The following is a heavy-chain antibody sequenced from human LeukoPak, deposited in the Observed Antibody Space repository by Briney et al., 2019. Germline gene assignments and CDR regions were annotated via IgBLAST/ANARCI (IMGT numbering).Heavy chain of an antibody. CDR1: GYRFTNYW. Sequence: GESLKISCKGSGYRFTNYWIAWVRQMPGKGLEWMGIVYPGDDSDTRYSPSFQGQVTFSADKSINTAYLQWSSLKASDTAIYFCAREQGGSGYDSGLDLDNWGQGTLVTVSS. CDR3: AREQGGSGYDSGLDLDN. V-gene: IGHV5-51*01. J-gene: IGHJ4*02. CDR2: VYPGDDSDT. D-gene: IGHD5-12*01.